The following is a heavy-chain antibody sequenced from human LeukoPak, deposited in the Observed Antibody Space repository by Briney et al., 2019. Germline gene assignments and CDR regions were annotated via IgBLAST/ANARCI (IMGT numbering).Heavy chain of an antibody. J-gene: IGHJ1*01. CDR3: ARGDVYGNEYFQH. D-gene: IGHD4-17*01. Sequence: SETLSLTCTVSGGSVSGYYWTWLRQPPGKGLEWIGYIYYSGTTKYNPSLRGRATISVDTSKNQFSLKVSSGTAADTAVYYCARGDVYGNEYFQHWGQGALVTVSS. V-gene: IGHV4-59*02. CDR2: IYYSGTT. CDR1: GGSVSGYY.